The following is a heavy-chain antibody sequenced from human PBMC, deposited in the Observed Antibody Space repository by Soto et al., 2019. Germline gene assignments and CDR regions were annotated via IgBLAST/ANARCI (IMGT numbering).Heavy chain of an antibody. CDR2: IVVGSGNT. Sequence: SVKVSCKASGFTFTSSAVQWVRQARGQRLEWKGWIVVGSGNTNYAQKIQERVTITRDMSTSTAYMELSSLRSEDTAVYYCAADSGYSGYDFVRFDYWGQGTLVTVSS. D-gene: IGHD5-12*01. V-gene: IGHV1-58*01. J-gene: IGHJ4*02. CDR1: GFTFTSSA. CDR3: AADSGYSGYDFVRFDY.